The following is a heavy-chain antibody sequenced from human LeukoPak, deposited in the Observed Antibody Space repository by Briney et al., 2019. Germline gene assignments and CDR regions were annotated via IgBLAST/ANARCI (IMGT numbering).Heavy chain of an antibody. D-gene: IGHD3-22*01. Sequence: GGSLRLSCAASGFSFDDYAMHWVRQAPGKGLEWVSGISWNSGSIGYADSVKGRFTISRDNAKNSLYLQMNSLRAEDTALYYCAKDSSPYYYDSSGLKGYYYYGMDVWGQGTTVTVSS. CDR3: AKDSSPYYYDSSGLKGYYYYGMDV. V-gene: IGHV3-9*01. CDR2: ISWNSGSI. J-gene: IGHJ6*02. CDR1: GFSFDDYA.